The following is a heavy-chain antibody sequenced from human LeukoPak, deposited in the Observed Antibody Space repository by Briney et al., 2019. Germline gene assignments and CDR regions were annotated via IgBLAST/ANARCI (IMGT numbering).Heavy chain of an antibody. Sequence: GGSLRLSCAASGFTFRNYAMSWVRQAPGKGLEWVLTLSGTGDSTYYADSVKGRFTISRDNSKNTLYLQMNSLRAEDTAVYSCAKDWGYSSSWSYYFDYWGQGILVTVSS. D-gene: IGHD6-13*01. V-gene: IGHV3-23*01. CDR2: LSGTGDST. CDR3: AKDWGYSSSWSYYFDY. CDR1: GFTFRNYA. J-gene: IGHJ4*02.